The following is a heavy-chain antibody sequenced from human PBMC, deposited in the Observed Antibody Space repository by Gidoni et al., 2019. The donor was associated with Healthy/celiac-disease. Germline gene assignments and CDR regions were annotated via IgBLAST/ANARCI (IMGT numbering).Heavy chain of an antibody. CDR3: ATTPITYSSGWEFDY. V-gene: IGHV1-24*01. Sequence: VQLVQSGAEVKKPGASVKVSCTVSGYTLTELSMHWVRQAPGKGLEWMGGFDPEDGETIYAQKFQGRCTMTEDTSTDTAYLELSSLRSEDTAVYYCATTPITYSSGWEFDYWGQGTLVTVSS. CDR1: GYTLTELS. D-gene: IGHD6-19*01. CDR2: FDPEDGET. J-gene: IGHJ4*02.